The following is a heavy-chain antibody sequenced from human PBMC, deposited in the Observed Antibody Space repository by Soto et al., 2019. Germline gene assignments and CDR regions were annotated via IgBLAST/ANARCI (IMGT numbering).Heavy chain of an antibody. CDR3: ARVRRVYDILTGSKYYFDY. CDR1: GGSISRGGNY. D-gene: IGHD3-9*01. J-gene: IGHJ4*02. CDR2: IYYTGST. Sequence: SETLFLTCTVSGGSISRGGNYWTWIRQHPGKGLEWSGYIYYTGSTYYNPSLTSRVTISVDTSKNQFSLRLNSVTAADTAVYYCARVRRVYDILTGSKYYFDYWGQGTLVTVSS. V-gene: IGHV4-31*03.